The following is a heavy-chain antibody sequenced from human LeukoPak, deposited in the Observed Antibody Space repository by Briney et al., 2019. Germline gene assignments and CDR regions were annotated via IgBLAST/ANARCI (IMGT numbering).Heavy chain of an antibody. Sequence: ASVKVSCKASGYTFTNYGISWVRQAPRQGLEWMGWISPYNDYTKYAQKLHGRVTMTTDTSTSTGYMELRSLRSDDTAVYYCARWYCSSTSCYAGAFDMWGQGTMVTVSS. V-gene: IGHV1-18*04. J-gene: IGHJ3*02. D-gene: IGHD2-2*01. CDR1: GYTFTNYG. CDR3: ARWYCSSTSCYAGAFDM. CDR2: ISPYNDYT.